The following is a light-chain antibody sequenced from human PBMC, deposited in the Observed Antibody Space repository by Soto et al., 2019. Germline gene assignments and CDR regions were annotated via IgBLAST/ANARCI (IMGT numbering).Light chain of an antibody. J-gene: IGLJ2*01. CDR3: CSYAGSTPVV. CDR2: DVS. Sequence: QSVLTQPRSVSGSPGQSVTISCTGTSSDVGGYNYVSWYQQYPGKAPKLMIYDVSKRPSGVPDRFSGSKSGNTASLTISGLQAVDEADYYCCSYAGSTPVVFGGGTNLTVL. V-gene: IGLV2-11*01. CDR1: SSDVGGYNY.